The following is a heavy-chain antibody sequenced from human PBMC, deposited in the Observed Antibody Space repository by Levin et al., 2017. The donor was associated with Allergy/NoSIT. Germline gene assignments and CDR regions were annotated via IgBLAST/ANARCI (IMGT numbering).Heavy chain of an antibody. J-gene: IGHJ4*02. CDR1: GFTFSSYG. CDR3: AKATGGYCSSTSCSLFDY. V-gene: IGHV3-30*18. Sequence: GESLKISCAASGFTFSSYGMHWVRQAPGKGLEWVAVISYDGSNKYYADSVKGRFTISRDNSKNTLYLQMNSLRAEDTAVYYCAKATGGYCSSTSCSLFDYWGQGTLVTVSS. D-gene: IGHD2-2*01. CDR2: ISYDGSNK.